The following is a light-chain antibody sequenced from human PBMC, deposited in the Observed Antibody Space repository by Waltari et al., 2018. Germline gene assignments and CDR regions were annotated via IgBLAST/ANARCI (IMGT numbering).Light chain of an antibody. J-gene: IGKJ4*01. CDR1: QTVRTTY. CDR2: GAS. V-gene: IGKV3-20*01. Sequence: IALTQSPGTLSPSPGDRPTHSCRASQTVRTTYVAWYQQKPGQAPTLLIYGASSRATGIPDRFSGSGSGTDFSLTISSLEPEDFAVYYCQQYDISPLTFGGGTKVEVK. CDR3: QQYDISPLT.